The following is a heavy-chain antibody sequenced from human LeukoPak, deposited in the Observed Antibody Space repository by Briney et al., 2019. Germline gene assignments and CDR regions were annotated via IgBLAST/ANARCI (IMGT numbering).Heavy chain of an antibody. CDR3: ARHSQWGLVPWTFDI. D-gene: IGHD2-21*01. V-gene: IGHV4-38-2*01. CDR1: SYSISSDYY. J-gene: IGHJ3*02. Sequence: PSETLSLTCAVSSYSISSDYYWGWIRHPPGEGLEWIGAIFHSGSTYYNPSLVSRVSMSVDTSRNQFSLKLYSVTAADTAVYSCARHSQWGLVPWTFDIWGRGTMVTVSS. CDR2: IFHSGST.